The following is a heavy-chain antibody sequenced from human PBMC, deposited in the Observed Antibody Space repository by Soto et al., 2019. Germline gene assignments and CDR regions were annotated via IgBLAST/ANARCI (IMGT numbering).Heavy chain of an antibody. J-gene: IGHJ6*02. CDR3: ARDGGEIIPAAIGGGYGMDV. CDR2: ISSTSVYT. D-gene: IGHD2-2*01. CDR1: GFTFSDYY. Sequence: GGSLRLSCAASGFTFSDYYMSWIRQAPGKGLEWVSYISSTSVYTNYADAVKGRFTIPRDNAKNSLYLQMNSLRAEDTAVYYCARDGGEIIPAAIGGGYGMDVWGQGTTVTVSS. V-gene: IGHV3-11*06.